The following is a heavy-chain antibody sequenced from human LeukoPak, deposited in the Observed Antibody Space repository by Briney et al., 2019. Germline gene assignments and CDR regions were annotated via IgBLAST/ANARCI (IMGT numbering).Heavy chain of an antibody. V-gene: IGHV1-18*01. J-gene: IGHJ4*02. Sequence: ASVKVSCKASGYTFTSYGISWVRQAPGQGLEWMGWISAYNGNTNYAQKLQGRVTMTTDTSTSTAYMELRSLRSDDTAVYYCASSYNYGYSYGPSGYWGQGTLVTVSS. CDR3: ASSYNYGYSYGPSGY. D-gene: IGHD5-18*01. CDR1: GYTFTSYG. CDR2: ISAYNGNT.